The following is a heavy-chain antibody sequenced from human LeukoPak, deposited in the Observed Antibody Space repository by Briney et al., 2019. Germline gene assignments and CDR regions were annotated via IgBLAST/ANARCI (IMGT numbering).Heavy chain of an antibody. CDR2: INHSGST. V-gene: IGHV4-34*01. D-gene: IGHD2-2*01. J-gene: IGHJ5*02. CDR1: GGSFSGYY. Sequence: PSETLSLTCAVYGGSFSGYYWSWIRQPPGKGLEWIGEINHSGSTNYNPSLKSRVTISVDTSKNQFSLKLSSVTAADTAVYYCARPIAVGGNWFDPWGQGTLVTVSS. CDR3: ARPIAVGGNWFDP.